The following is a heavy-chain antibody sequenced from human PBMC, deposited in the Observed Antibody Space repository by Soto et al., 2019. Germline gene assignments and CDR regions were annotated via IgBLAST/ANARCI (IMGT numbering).Heavy chain of an antibody. CDR2: INHSGST. CDR1: GGSFSGYY. D-gene: IGHD3-22*01. J-gene: IGHJ3*02. V-gene: IGHV4-34*01. Sequence: SETLSLTCAVYGGSFSGYYWSWIRQPPGKGLEWIGEINHSGSTNYNPSLKSRVTISVDTSKNQFSLKLSSVTAADTAVYYCARDGPQLTYYYDSSGYGDAFDIWGQGTMVTVSS. CDR3: ARDGPQLTYYYDSSGYGDAFDI.